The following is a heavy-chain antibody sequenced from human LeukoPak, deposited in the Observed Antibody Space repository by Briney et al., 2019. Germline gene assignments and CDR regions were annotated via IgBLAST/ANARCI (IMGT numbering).Heavy chain of an antibody. J-gene: IGHJ4*02. CDR1: GFSLSTSGVG. Sequence: SGPTLVNPTQTLTLTCTFSGFSLSTSGVGVGWIRQPPGKALEWLALIYWNDEKRYSPSLKNRLTITKDTSKNQVVLTMTNMYPVDTATYYCAHRVPTVTTSDYFDYWGQGTLVTVSS. CDR3: AHRVPTVTTSDYFDY. V-gene: IGHV2-5*01. D-gene: IGHD4-17*01. CDR2: IYWNDEK.